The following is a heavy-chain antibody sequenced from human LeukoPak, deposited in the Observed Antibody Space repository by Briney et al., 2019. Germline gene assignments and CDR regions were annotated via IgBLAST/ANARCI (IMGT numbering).Heavy chain of an antibody. CDR2: IIPIFGIA. V-gene: IGHV1-69*04. Sequence: ASVKVSCKASGGTFSSYAISWVRQAPGQGLEWMGRIIPIFGIANYAQKFQGRVTITADKPTSTAYMELSSLRSEDTAVYYCARDRTMIGDYGMDVWGQGTTVTVSS. CDR1: GGTFSSYA. CDR3: ARDRTMIGDYGMDV. D-gene: IGHD3-22*01. J-gene: IGHJ6*02.